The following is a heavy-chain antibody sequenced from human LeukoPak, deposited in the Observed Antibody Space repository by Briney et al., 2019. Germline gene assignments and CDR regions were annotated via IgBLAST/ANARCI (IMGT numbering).Heavy chain of an antibody. J-gene: IGHJ5*02. Sequence: PGRSLRLSCAASGFTFSSYEMNWVRQAPGKGLEWVSYISSSGSTIYYADSVKGRFTISRDNAKNSLYLQMNSLRAEDTAVYYCARDFKDFWSGYFEFDPWGQGTLVTVSS. CDR1: GFTFSSYE. CDR3: ARDFKDFWSGYFEFDP. CDR2: ISSSGSTI. V-gene: IGHV3-48*03. D-gene: IGHD3-3*01.